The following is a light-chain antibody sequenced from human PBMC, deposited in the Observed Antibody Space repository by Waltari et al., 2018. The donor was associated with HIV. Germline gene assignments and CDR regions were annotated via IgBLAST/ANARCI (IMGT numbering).Light chain of an antibody. J-gene: IGKJ4*01. CDR3: QQYDSLPPLT. CDR2: DAS. Sequence: DIQMTQSPSSLSASVGDRVTITCQASHDTSNYLTWYQQKPGEAPKLLIYDASNLETGVPSRFTISSLQPEDVGTYYCQQYDSLPPLTFGGGTKVEIK. V-gene: IGKV1-33*01. CDR1: HDTSNY.